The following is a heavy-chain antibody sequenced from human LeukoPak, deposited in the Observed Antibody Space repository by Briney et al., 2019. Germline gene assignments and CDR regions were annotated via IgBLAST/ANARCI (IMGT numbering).Heavy chain of an antibody. CDR3: ARVGYSSGWYPWFDP. D-gene: IGHD6-13*01. V-gene: IGHV4-59*01. CDR2: IYYSGST. Sequence: PSETLSLTGTVSTGSRSSYYWSWIRQPPGKGLEWIGCIYYSGSTNYNPSLKSRVTISVDTSKTQFSLKLNSVTAADTAVYYCARVGYSSGWYPWFDPWGQGTLVTVSS. CDR1: TGSRSSYY. J-gene: IGHJ5*02.